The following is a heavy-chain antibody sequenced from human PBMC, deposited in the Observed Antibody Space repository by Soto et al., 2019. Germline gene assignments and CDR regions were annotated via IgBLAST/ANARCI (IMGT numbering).Heavy chain of an antibody. Sequence: KASETLSLTCTVSGGSISSYYWSWIRQPPGKGLEWIGYIYYSGSTNYNPSLKSRVTISVDTSKNQFSLKLSSVTAADTAVYYCARHLELTIFRVVASNYYYMDVWGKGTTVTVSS. CDR2: IYYSGST. CDR3: ARHLELTIFRVVASNYYYMDV. D-gene: IGHD3-3*01. CDR1: GGSISSYY. V-gene: IGHV4-59*08. J-gene: IGHJ6*03.